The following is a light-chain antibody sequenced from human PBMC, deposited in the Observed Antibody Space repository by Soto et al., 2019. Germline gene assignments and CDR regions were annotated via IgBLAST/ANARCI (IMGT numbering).Light chain of an antibody. V-gene: IGKV1-33*01. CDR1: HVIGPY. CDR3: QQYFDVPLT. CDR2: EAS. J-gene: IGKJ4*01. Sequence: DIGMTQSPSPLSGSVGDRVTITFQAAHVIGPYLNWYQQKPGKAPKLLIYEASNLETGVPSRFSGSGSGTEFTFTILSLQPEDAATYYCQQYFDVPLTFGGGTKVDIK.